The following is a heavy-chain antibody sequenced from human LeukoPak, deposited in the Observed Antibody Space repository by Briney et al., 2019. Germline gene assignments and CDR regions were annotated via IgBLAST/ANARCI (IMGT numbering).Heavy chain of an antibody. CDR2: TYYRSKWYN. CDR1: GDSVSSNSAA. D-gene: IGHD6-13*01. Sequence: SQTLSLTCAISGDSVSSNSAAWNWIRQSPSRGLEWLGRTYYRSKWYNDYAVSVKSRITINPDTSKNQFSLQLNSVTPEDTAVYYCARTGISYSSSWYEPYYFDYWGQGTLVTVSS. CDR3: ARTGISYSSSWYEPYYFDY. V-gene: IGHV6-1*01. J-gene: IGHJ4*02.